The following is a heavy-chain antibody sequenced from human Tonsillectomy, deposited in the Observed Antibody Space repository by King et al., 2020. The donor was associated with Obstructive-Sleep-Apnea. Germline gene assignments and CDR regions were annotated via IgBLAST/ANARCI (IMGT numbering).Heavy chain of an antibody. CDR3: ARGGRVRSSDWINWFDP. CDR2: INPNSGGT. CDR1: GYTFTDYY. V-gene: IGHV1-2*02. Sequence: QLVQSGAEVKKPGASVKVSCKASGYTFTDYYIHWVRQAPGQGLEWMGWINPNSGGTNSAQKFQGRVTMTRATSISPAYMELSRLRSDDTAVYYCARGGRVRSSDWINWFDPWGQGTLVTVSS. D-gene: IGHD6-19*01. J-gene: IGHJ5*02.